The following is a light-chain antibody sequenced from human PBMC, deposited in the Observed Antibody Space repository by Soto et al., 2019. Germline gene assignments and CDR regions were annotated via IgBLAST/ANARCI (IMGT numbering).Light chain of an antibody. J-gene: IGKJ1*01. Sequence: DIQMTQSPSSLSASVGDRVTIPFRASQSIGSHLNWFQQKPGKAPNLLIYAASSLHSGVPSRFSGSGSGTDFTLTISSLRPEDFATYYCQQSYSTPQTFGQGTKVDIK. V-gene: IGKV1-39*01. CDR2: AAS. CDR3: QQSYSTPQT. CDR1: QSIGSH.